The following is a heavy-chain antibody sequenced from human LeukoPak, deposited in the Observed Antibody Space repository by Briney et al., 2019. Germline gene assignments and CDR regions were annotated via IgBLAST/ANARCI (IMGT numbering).Heavy chain of an antibody. CDR2: IYTSGST. D-gene: IGHD2-2*01. Sequence: PSETLSLTCTVSGGSISSYYWSWIRQPAGKGLEWIGRIYTSGSTNYNPSLKSRVTISVDTSKNQFSLKLSSVTAADTAVYYCASPSSPTFTFDYWGQGTLVTVSS. CDR1: GGSISSYY. V-gene: IGHV4-4*07. J-gene: IGHJ4*02. CDR3: ASPSSPTFTFDY.